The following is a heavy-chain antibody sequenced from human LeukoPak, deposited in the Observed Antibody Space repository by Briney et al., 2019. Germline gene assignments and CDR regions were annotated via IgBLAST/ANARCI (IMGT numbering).Heavy chain of an antibody. CDR1: GFTFSDYY. CDR3: ARSRGAGSSGAGDNFDC. J-gene: IGHJ4*02. V-gene: IGHV3-11*06. CDR2: ISTTSSFT. D-gene: IGHD3-10*01. Sequence: GGSLRLSCAASGFTFSDYYMSWIRQAPGKGLEWVSYISTTSSFTNYADSVKGRFTISRDDSKNTLYLQMNSLRAEDTAVYYCARSRGAGSSGAGDNFDCWGQGTLVTVSS.